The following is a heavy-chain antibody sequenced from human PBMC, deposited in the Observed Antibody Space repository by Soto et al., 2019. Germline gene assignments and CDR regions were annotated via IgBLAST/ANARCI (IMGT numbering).Heavy chain of an antibody. Sequence: EVQLVESGGGLVQPGGSLRLSCAASGFTFSSYSMNWVHQAPGKGLEWVSYISSSSSTIYYADSVKGRFTISRDNAKKSLYLQMNSLGDEDTAVYYCAREGGNLSWFDPWGQGTLVTVSS. D-gene: IGHD1-26*01. CDR3: AREGGNLSWFDP. V-gene: IGHV3-48*02. CDR2: ISSSSSTI. CDR1: GFTFSSYS. J-gene: IGHJ5*02.